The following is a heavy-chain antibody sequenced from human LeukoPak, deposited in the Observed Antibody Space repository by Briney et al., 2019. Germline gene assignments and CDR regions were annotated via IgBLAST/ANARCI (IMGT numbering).Heavy chain of an antibody. D-gene: IGHD3-16*02. CDR3: VTGGTYHMF. J-gene: IGHJ4*02. CDR1: GFTFSNYW. CDR2: IQQDGTGK. Sequence: QPGGSLRLSCAASGFTFSNYWMSWVRQPPGKGLGWVANIQQDGTGKYYVDSVKGRFTISRDNAKNSLSLQMNSLRAEDTAVYYCVTGGTYHMFWGQGTLVTVSS. V-gene: IGHV3-7*05.